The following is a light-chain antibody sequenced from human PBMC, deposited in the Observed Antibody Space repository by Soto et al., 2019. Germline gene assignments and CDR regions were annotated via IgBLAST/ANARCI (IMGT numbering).Light chain of an antibody. CDR2: DAS. V-gene: IGKV3-11*01. CDR3: RHRSNLPFT. CDR1: QSVSSY. J-gene: IGKJ5*01. Sequence: ETVMTQSPAILSLSPGERATLSCRASQSVSSYLAWYQQKPGQAPRLLIYDASNRATGIPARFSGSGSGTDFTLTISSLEPVVFGVCYCRHRSNLPFTFCQDIRLE.